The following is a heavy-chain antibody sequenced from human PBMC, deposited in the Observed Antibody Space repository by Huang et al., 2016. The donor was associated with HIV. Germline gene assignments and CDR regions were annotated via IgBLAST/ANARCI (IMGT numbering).Heavy chain of an antibody. Sequence: QVQLVESGGGVVQPGRSLRLSCAASGFPFNNHAMHWVRQAPGKGLDWVAVISNDGSNHYYAYSVKGRFTIARDSSKSTLFLHMTSLRTEDTAVYYCARAKDTWDAYDIWGQGTMVIVSS. D-gene: IGHD5-18*01. CDR3: ARAKDTWDAYDI. CDR1: GFPFNNHA. J-gene: IGHJ3*02. V-gene: IGHV3-30-3*01. CDR2: ISNDGSNH.